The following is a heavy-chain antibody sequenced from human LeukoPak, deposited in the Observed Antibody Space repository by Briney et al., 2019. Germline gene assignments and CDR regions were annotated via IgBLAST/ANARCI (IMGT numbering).Heavy chain of an antibody. CDR2: ISSSGSTI. CDR3: AELGITMIGGV. CDR1: GFTFSSYW. V-gene: IGHV3-48*04. J-gene: IGHJ6*04. D-gene: IGHD3-10*02. Sequence: PGGSLRLSCAASGFTFSSYWMHWVRQAPGEGLEWVSYISSSGSTIYYADSVKGRFTISRDNAKNSLYLQMNSLRAEDTAVYYCAELGITMIGGVWGKGTTVTISS.